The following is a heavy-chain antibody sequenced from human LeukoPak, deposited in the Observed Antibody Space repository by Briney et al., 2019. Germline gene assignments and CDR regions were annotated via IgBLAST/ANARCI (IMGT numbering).Heavy chain of an antibody. J-gene: IGHJ4*02. CDR3: VRDGDIVVVITFDY. D-gene: IGHD3-22*01. V-gene: IGHV3-23*01. CDR2: ISGNGGNT. CDR1: GFTFSSYA. Sequence: GGSLRLSCETSGFTFSSYAMSWVRQAPGKGLEWVSAISGNGGNTYYADSVEGRFTISRDNSKNTLYLQMDRLRVEDSAVYYCVRDGDIVVVITFDYWGQGTLVTVSS.